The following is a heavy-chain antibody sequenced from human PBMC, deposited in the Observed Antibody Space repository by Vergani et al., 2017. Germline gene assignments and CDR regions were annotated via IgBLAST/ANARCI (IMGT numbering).Heavy chain of an antibody. D-gene: IGHD3-22*01. J-gene: IGHJ4*02. V-gene: IGHV3-21*01. Sequence: VQLVESGGGLVKPGGSLRLSCAASGFTFSSYSMNWVRQAPGKGLEWVSSISSSSSYIYYADSVKGRFTISRDNAKNSLYLQMNSLRAEDTAVYYCARVYYDSSGYYYGELFDYWGQGTLVTVSS. CDR2: ISSSSSYI. CDR1: GFTFSSYS. CDR3: ARVYYDSSGYYYGELFDY.